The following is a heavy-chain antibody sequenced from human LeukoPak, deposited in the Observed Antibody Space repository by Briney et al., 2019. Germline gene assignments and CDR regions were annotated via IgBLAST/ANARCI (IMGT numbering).Heavy chain of an antibody. D-gene: IGHD3-10*01. V-gene: IGHV3-48*03. Sequence: GGSLRLSCAASGFTFSNYEMNWVRQAPGKGLEWVSYIRSSGSTIYYADSVKGRFTISRDNAKNSLYLQMNSLRAEDTAVYYCARLLGGWFDPWGQGTLVTVSS. CDR2: IRSSGSTI. CDR1: GFTFSNYE. J-gene: IGHJ5*02. CDR3: ARLLGGWFDP.